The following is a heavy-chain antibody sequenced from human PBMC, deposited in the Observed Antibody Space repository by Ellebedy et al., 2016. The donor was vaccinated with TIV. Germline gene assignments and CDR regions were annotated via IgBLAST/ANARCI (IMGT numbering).Heavy chain of an antibody. J-gene: IGHJ5*02. D-gene: IGHD3-10*01. CDR2: VSGSGGSR. Sequence: GESLKISXVASGFTFSNFAMNWVRQAPGKGLEYVSTVSGSGGSRNHADSVKGRFTVSRDNSKNTLYLQMNSLRAEDTAVYYCARDSVNYGFLNWFDPWGQGTLVTVSS. CDR1: GFTFSNFA. V-gene: IGHV3-23*01. CDR3: ARDSVNYGFLNWFDP.